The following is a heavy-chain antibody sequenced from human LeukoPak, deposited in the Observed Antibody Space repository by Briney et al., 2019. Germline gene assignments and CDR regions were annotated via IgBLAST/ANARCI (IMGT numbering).Heavy chain of an antibody. D-gene: IGHD2-15*01. CDR2: INPSGGTT. Sequence: ASVKVSCKASGYTFTSYHMHWVRQAPGQGLEWMGIINPSGGTTNYAQKFRGRVTMTRDMSTSTVYMELSSLRSDDTAVYYCARGPPEYCSGGSCCSGRNWIDPWGQGTLVTVSS. CDR3: ARGPPEYCSGGSCCSGRNWIDP. CDR1: GYTFTSYH. V-gene: IGHV1-46*01. J-gene: IGHJ5*02.